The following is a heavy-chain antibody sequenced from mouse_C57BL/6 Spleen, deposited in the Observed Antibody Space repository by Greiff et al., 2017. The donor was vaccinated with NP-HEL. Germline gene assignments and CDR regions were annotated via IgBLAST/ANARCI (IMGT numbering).Heavy chain of an antibody. V-gene: IGHV6-3*01. CDR2: IRLKSDNYAT. D-gene: IGHD2-5*01. Sequence: EVHLVESGGGLVQPGGSMKLSCVASGFTFSNYWMNWVRQSPEKGLEWVAQIRLKSDNYATHYAESVKGRFTISRDDSKSSVYLQMNNLRAEDTGIYYCTEGIVTLDYWGQGTTLTVSS. J-gene: IGHJ2*01. CDR3: TEGIVTLDY. CDR1: GFTFSNYW.